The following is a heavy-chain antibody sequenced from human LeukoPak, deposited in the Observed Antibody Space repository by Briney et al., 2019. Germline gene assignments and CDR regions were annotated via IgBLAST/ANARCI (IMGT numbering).Heavy chain of an antibody. J-gene: IGHJ4*02. V-gene: IGHV4-59*01. CDR3: ARRALDTKTRFDY. CDR2: IYYSGST. CDR1: GGSISGYY. D-gene: IGHD5-18*01. Sequence: SETLSLTCTVSGGSISGYYWSWIRQPPGKGLEWIGYIYYSGSTKYNPSLKSRVTISVDASKNQFSLRLSSLTAADTAVYYCARRALDTKTRFDYWGQGTLVTVSS.